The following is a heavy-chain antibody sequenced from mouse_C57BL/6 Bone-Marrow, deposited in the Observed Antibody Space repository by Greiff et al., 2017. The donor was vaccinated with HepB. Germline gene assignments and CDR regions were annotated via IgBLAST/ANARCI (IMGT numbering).Heavy chain of an antibody. Sequence: QVQLQQSGAELVMPGASVKLSCKASGYTFTSYWMHWVKQRPGQGLEWIGEIDPSDSYTNYNQKFKGKSTLTVDKSSSTAYMQLSSLTSEDSAVYYCALLYYDYDDGWYFDVWGTGTTVTVSS. D-gene: IGHD2-4*01. CDR1: GYTFTSYW. CDR3: ALLYYDYDDGWYFDV. V-gene: IGHV1-69*01. CDR2: IDPSDSYT. J-gene: IGHJ1*03.